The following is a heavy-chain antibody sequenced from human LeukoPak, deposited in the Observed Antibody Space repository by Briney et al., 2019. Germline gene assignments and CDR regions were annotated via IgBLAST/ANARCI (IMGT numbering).Heavy chain of an antibody. Sequence: ASVKVSCKASGYTFTHYGITWVRQAPGQGLEWMGWISPYNDNTNYAQKLQGRVTLTTDTATSTAYMELRSLRSDDTAVYYCAREASTYYYDSSDYYPDAFDIWGQGTMVTVSS. CDR2: ISPYNDNT. CDR1: GYTFTHYG. V-gene: IGHV1-18*01. D-gene: IGHD3-22*01. CDR3: AREASTYYYDSSDYYPDAFDI. J-gene: IGHJ3*02.